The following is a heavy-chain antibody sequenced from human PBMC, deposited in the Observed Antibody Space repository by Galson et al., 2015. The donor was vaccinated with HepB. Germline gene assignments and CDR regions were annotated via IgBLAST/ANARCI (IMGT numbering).Heavy chain of an antibody. V-gene: IGHV3-9*01. Sequence: SLRLSCAPSGFTFDDYAMHWVRQAPGKGLEWVSGVNWKSGNIGYADSVKGRFTISRDNAKTSLYLQMNSLRAEDTALYYCAIASYSYESTGYGFAFEVWGQGTMVTVSS. D-gene: IGHD3-22*01. J-gene: IGHJ3*01. CDR1: GFTFDDYA. CDR3: AIASYSYESTGYGFAFEV. CDR2: VNWKSGNI.